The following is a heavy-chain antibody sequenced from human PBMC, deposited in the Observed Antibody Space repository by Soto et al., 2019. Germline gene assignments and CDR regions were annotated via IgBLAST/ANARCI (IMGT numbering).Heavy chain of an antibody. CDR2: ISYDGSNK. V-gene: IGHV3-30-3*01. D-gene: IGHD5-18*01. Sequence: QVQLVESGGGVVQPGRSLRLSRAASGFTFSSYAMHWVRQAPGKGLEWVAVISYDGSNKYYADSVKGRFTISRDNSKNTLYLQMNSLRAEDTAVYYCARGVERGYSYGPLDYWGQGTLVTVSS. CDR1: GFTFSSYA. CDR3: ARGVERGYSYGPLDY. J-gene: IGHJ4*02.